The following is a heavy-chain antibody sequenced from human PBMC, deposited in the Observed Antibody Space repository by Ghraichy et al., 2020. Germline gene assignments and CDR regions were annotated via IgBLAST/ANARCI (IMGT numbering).Heavy chain of an antibody. CDR3: AKFSAAGTLDY. Sequence: GESLNISCAASGFTFSSYAMSWVRQAPGKGLEWVSAISGSGGSTYYADSVKGRFTISRDNSKNTLYLQMNSLRAEDPAVYYCAKFSAAGTLDYWGQGTLVTVSS. D-gene: IGHD6-13*01. V-gene: IGHV3-23*01. CDR2: ISGSGGST. J-gene: IGHJ4*02. CDR1: GFTFSSYA.